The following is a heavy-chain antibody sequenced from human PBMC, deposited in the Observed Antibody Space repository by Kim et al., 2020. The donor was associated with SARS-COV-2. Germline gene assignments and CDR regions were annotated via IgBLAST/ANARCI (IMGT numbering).Heavy chain of an antibody. CDR1: GFTFSDYY. D-gene: IGHD2-15*01. V-gene: IGHV3-11*04. CDR3: ASWVVAAFDAFDI. CDR2: ISSSGSTI. J-gene: IGHJ3*02. Sequence: GGSLRLSCAASGFTFSDYYMSWIRQAPGKGLEWVSYISSSGSTIYYADSVKGRFTISRDNAKNSLYLQMNSLRAEDTAVYYCASWVVAAFDAFDIWGQGTMVTVSS.